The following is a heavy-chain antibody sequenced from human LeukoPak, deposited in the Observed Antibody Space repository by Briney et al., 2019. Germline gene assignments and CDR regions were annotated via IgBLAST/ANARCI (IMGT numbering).Heavy chain of an antibody. V-gene: IGHV1-2*06. CDR1: GYTFTGYY. CDR3: ARVDRSWGPEDY. D-gene: IGHD1-14*01. CDR2: INPNSGGT. J-gene: IGHJ4*02. Sequence: ASAKVSCKASGYTFTGYYVHWVRQAPGQGLEWMGRINPNSGGTNYAQKFQGRVTMTRDTSISTAYMELSRLRSDDTAAYYCARVDRSWGPEDYWGQGTLVTVSS.